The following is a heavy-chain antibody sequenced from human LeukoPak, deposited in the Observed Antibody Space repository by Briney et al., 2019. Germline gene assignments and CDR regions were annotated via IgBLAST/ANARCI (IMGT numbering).Heavy chain of an antibody. CDR1: GGSIGSYS. CDR2: IYYSGST. V-gene: IGHV4-59*01. J-gene: IGHJ4*02. D-gene: IGHD2-21*02. CDR3: ASDRLPNCGGDCSFDY. Sequence: SETLSLTCTVSGGSIGSYSWSWIRQPPGKGLQWIGYIYYSGSTNYNPSLKSRVTISLDTSKNQFSLMLSSVTAADTAVYYCASDRLPNCGGDCSFDYWGQGTLVTVSS.